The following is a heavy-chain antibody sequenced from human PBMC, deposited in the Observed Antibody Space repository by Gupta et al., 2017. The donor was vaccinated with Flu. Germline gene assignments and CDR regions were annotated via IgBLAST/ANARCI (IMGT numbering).Heavy chain of an antibody. CDR3: ARGAHRMWNYYYGMDV. J-gene: IGHJ6*02. CDR2: RNPTSGGT. V-gene: IGHV1-2*02. D-gene: IGHD2-15*01. Sequence: HLHRVRQDPGQGLEWRGWRNPTSGGTNYAQKLQGRVTMTRDTSISTADMELSRLRSDEPAVYYCARGAHRMWNYYYGMDVWGQGTTVTVSS. CDR1: H.